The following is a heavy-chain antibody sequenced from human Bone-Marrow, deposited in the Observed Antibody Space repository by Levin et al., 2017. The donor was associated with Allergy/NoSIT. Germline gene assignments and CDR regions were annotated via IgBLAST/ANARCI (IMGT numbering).Heavy chain of an antibody. J-gene: IGHJ6*02. CDR1: GDTVSTKSAA. V-gene: IGHV6-1*01. Sequence: SQTLSLTCGISGDTVSTKSAAWNWIGQSPSRGLEWLGRTYYRSEWYSDYAVSVKGRINITPDTSKNQFSLQLSSMTPDDTAVYYCARDRGLSALDVWGQGTTVTVSS. D-gene: IGHD3-10*01. CDR3: ARDRGLSALDV. CDR2: TYYRSEWYS.